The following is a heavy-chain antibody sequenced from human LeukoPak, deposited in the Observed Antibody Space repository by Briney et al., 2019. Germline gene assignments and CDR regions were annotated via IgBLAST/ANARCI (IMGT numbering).Heavy chain of an antibody. Sequence: SETLSLTCTVSGGSISSYYWSWIRQPPGKGLEWIGYIYYSGSTNYNPSLKSRVTISVDTSKNQFSLKLSSVTAADTAVYYCARLVAVYSSSRTYYFDYWGQETLVTVSS. CDR3: ARLVAVYSSSRTYYFDY. D-gene: IGHD6-13*01. V-gene: IGHV4-59*08. J-gene: IGHJ4*02. CDR1: GGSISSYY. CDR2: IYYSGST.